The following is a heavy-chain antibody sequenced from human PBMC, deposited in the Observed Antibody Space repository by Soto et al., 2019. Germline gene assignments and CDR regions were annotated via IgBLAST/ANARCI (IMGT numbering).Heavy chain of an antibody. CDR2: ISSSGTSE. D-gene: IGHD6-19*01. J-gene: IGHJ4*02. CDR3: ARDRGAVTGQYFNY. V-gene: IGHV3-11*05. CDR1: GFTFSAVY. Sequence: QVQLEESGGGLVKPGGSLRLSCAASGFTFSAVYMSWIRQAPNKGLEYISYISSSGTSENYADSVKGRFTISRDNAKNSLYPQMNSLRAADTAVYYCARDRGAVTGQYFNYWGQGALVTVSS.